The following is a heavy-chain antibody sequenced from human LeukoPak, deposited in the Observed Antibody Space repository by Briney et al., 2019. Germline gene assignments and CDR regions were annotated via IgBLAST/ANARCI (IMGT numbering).Heavy chain of an antibody. CDR3: ARILYSSSSKAFDI. D-gene: IGHD6-6*01. CDR1: GGSISSYY. J-gene: IGHJ3*02. V-gene: IGHV4-4*07. CDR2: IYTSGST. Sequence: PSETLSLTCSVSGGSISSYYWSWIRQPAGKGLEWIGRIYTSGSTNYNPSLKSRVTISVDTSKNQFSLKLSSVTAADTAVYYCARILYSSSSKAFDIWGQGTMVTVSS.